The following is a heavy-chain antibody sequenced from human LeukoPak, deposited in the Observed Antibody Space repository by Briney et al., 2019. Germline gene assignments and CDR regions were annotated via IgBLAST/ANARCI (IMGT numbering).Heavy chain of an antibody. CDR3: ARERVRYYDSSGYFDY. J-gene: IGHJ4*02. Sequence: GGSLRLSCAASGFTLSSYAMSWVRQAPGKGLEWVSVISGSGGSTYYADSVKGRFTISRDNSKNTLYLQMNSLRAEDTAVYYCARERVRYYDSSGYFDYWGQGTLVTVSS. CDR2: ISGSGGST. CDR1: GFTLSSYA. V-gene: IGHV3-23*01. D-gene: IGHD3-22*01.